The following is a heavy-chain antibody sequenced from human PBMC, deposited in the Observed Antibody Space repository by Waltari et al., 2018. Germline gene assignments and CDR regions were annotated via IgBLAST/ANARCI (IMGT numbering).Heavy chain of an antibody. CDR2: INMDGSIT. V-gene: IGHV3-74*01. D-gene: IGHD6-13*01. CDR3: VMYSSSFLGDC. CDR1: GFIFSSYW. Sequence: EVQLVESGGGLVQPGGSLRLSCAASGFIFSSYWLHWVRQAPGKGLGSFSHINMDGSITNYADSVKGRFTISRDNAKNTLFLQMNSLRAEDTAVYYCVMYSSSFLGDCWGQGTLVTVSS. J-gene: IGHJ4*02.